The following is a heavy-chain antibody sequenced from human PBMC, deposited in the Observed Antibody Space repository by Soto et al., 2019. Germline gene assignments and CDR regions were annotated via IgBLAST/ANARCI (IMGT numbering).Heavy chain of an antibody. CDR3: AREDYYGSGTVRWFDP. D-gene: IGHD3-10*01. CDR2: TYYRSKWYN. Sequence: SQTLSLTCAISGDSVSSNSAAWNWIRQSPSRGLEWLGRTYYRSKWYNDYAVSVKSRITINPDTSKNQFSLQLNSVTPEDTAVYYCAREDYYGSGTVRWFDPWGQGTLVTAPQ. CDR1: GDSVSSNSAA. V-gene: IGHV6-1*01. J-gene: IGHJ5*02.